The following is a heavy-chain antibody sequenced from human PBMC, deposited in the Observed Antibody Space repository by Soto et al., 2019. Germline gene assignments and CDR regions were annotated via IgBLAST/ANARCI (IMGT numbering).Heavy chain of an antibody. J-gene: IGHJ4*02. D-gene: IGHD6-19*01. CDR3: AHSNRAGFDY. V-gene: IGHV2-5*02. CDR1: GFSLSTSGVG. Sequence: QITLKESGPTLVKPTQTLTLTCTFSGFSLSTSGVGVGWIRQPPGKALEWLALIYWDDDKRYSPSLKSRLTITKDTSKNPVVLTMTSMDPVDTATYYCAHSNRAGFDYWGQGTLVTVSS. CDR2: IYWDDDK.